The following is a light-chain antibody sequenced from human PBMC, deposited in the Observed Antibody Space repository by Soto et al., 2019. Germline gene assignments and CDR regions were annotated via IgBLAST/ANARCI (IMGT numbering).Light chain of an antibody. V-gene: IGKV3-20*01. J-gene: IGKJ2*01. CDR1: QTLTSKF. CDR2: GAT. Sequence: EIVLTQSPGTLSLSPGERATLSCMASQTLTSKFLAWYQQKPGQAPRLLIGGATSRATGIPDRFSGSGSWTQYTHTISRLEPEDFAVYSCQQYADLPYTFGQGTTLEIK. CDR3: QQYADLPYT.